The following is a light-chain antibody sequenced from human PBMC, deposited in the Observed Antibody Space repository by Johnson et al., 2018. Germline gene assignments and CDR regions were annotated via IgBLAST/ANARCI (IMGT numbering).Light chain of an antibody. CDR2: ENN. Sequence: QSVLTQPPSVSAAPGQKVTISCSGSSSNIGNNYVSWYQQLPGTAPKLLIYENNKRPSGIPDRFSGSKSGTSATLGITGLQTGDEPDDYCGTLDSSLSAGNVFGTGTKVTVL. CDR1: SSNIGNNY. J-gene: IGLJ1*01. CDR3: GTLDSSLSAGNV. V-gene: IGLV1-51*02.